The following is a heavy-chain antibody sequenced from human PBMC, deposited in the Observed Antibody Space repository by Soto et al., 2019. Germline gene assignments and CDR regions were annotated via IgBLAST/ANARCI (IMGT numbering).Heavy chain of an antibody. CDR3: AKEGALRFLEWSEQYYGMDV. Sequence: PGGSLRLSCAASGFTFGNYAMHWVRQVPGKGLEWVSGFKWTSGDVGYADSVKGRFTISRDKSKNTLYLQMNSLRAEDTAVYYCAKEGALRFLEWSEQYYGMDVWGQGTMVTVSS. J-gene: IGHJ6*02. CDR1: GFTFGNYA. V-gene: IGHV3-9*01. CDR2: FKWTSGDV. D-gene: IGHD3-3*01.